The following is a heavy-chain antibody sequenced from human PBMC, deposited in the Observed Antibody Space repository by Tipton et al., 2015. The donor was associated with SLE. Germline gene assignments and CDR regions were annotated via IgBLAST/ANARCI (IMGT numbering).Heavy chain of an antibody. V-gene: IGHV3-7*01. D-gene: IGHD6-6*01. Sequence: SLRLSCVASGFTFNKYYMSWARQAPGKGLAWVANINQDGRETNYMDSVKGRFTISRDNAKNSLYLQMNSLRADDTAIYYCARVGQSSSLGYFDYWGQGTLVTVSS. J-gene: IGHJ4*02. CDR2: INQDGRET. CDR3: ARVGQSSSLGYFDY. CDR1: GFTFNKYY.